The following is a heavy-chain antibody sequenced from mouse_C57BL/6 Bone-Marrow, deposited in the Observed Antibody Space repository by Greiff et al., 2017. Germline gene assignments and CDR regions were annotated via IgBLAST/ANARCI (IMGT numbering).Heavy chain of an antibody. D-gene: IGHD1-1*01. CDR2: IDPEDGET. Sequence: VQLQQSGAELVKPGASVKLSCTASGFTIKDYYIHWVKQRTEQGLEWIGRIDPEDGETKYAPKFQDKATITADTSSNTAYLQLSSLTSEDTAVYYCTRSLFYYGTNYWGQGTTLTVSS. J-gene: IGHJ2*01. CDR1: GFTIKDYY. CDR3: TRSLFYYGTNY. V-gene: IGHV14-2*01.